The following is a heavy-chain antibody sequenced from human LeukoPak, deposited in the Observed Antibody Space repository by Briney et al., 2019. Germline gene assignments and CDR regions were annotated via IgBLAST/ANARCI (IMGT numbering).Heavy chain of an antibody. CDR2: INPSGGSA. J-gene: IGHJ5*02. V-gene: IGHV1-46*01. CDR1: GYTFTSYY. CDR3: ARGLGSGSYYGS. Sequence: GASVKVSCKASGYTFTSYYMHWVRQAPGQGLEWMGIINPSGGSATYAQRFQGRVTMTTDTSTSTIYMDLSSLTSEDTAVYYCARGLGSGSYYGSWGQGTLVTVSS. D-gene: IGHD3-10*01.